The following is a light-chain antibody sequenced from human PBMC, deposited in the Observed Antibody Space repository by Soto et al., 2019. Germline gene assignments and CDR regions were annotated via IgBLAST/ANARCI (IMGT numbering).Light chain of an antibody. CDR3: QQYKNWPPIT. CDR1: QSLSIG. CDR2: GAS. V-gene: IGKV3-15*01. Sequence: IVMTQSPAILSVSPGEGATLSCRASQSLSIGFAWYQQKPGQAPMLLIDGASTRATGIPARFSGSGSGTEFPLTISSLLSEDFAVYYCQQYKNWPPITFGQGTRLEIK. J-gene: IGKJ5*01.